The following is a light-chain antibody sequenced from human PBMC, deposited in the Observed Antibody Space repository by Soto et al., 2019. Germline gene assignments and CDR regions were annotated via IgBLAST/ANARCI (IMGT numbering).Light chain of an antibody. V-gene: IGKV1-33*01. CDR2: DAS. J-gene: IGKJ4*01. CDR3: QQFAHLPS. Sequence: DIQMTQSPSSLSASVGDRVTISCQASQDISNSLNWYQQKPGKAPKVLIYDASNLEPGVPSRFSGTGSGREFTLTITTLQPEDVATYYCQQFAHLPSFGGGTKVEIK. CDR1: QDISNS.